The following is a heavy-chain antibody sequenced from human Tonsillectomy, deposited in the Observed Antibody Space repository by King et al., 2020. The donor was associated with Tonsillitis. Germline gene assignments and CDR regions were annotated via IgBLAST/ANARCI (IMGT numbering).Heavy chain of an antibody. V-gene: IGHV1-2*02. CDR2: IHPNSGGT. J-gene: IGHJ3*01. CDR3: ARDLGYSGYDGAFNF. Sequence: QLVQSGAEVKKPGASVKVSCKASGYTFTGYYIHWVRQAPGQGLEWMGWIHPNSGGTNYAQRFQGRVTMTRDTSIRIAYMELSRLRSDDPAVYYCARDLGYSGYDGAFNFWGQGTMVTVSS. CDR1: GYTFTGYY. D-gene: IGHD5-12*01.